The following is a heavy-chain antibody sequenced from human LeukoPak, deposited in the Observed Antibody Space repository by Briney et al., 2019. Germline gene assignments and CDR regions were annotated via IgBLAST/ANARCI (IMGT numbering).Heavy chain of an antibody. V-gene: IGHV3-53*01. J-gene: IGHJ4*02. D-gene: IGHD1/OR15-1a*01. Sequence: GGSLRLSCVVSGFIASSDYMTWVRQAPGKGLEWISLYSVGSTYYADSVMVRFTISRGNSKTTLFLEMNSLKAEDTAVYYCATGGRSGVALEQWGQGTLVTVSS. CDR2: YSVGST. CDR3: ATGGRSGVALEQ. CDR1: GFIASSDY.